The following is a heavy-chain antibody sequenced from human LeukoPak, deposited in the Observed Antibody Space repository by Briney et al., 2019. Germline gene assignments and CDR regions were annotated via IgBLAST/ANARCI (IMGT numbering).Heavy chain of an antibody. CDR1: GGSFSGYY. CDR2: INHSGST. J-gene: IGHJ6*02. D-gene: IGHD2-2*01. Sequence: PSETLSLTCAVYGGSFSGYYWSWIRQPPGKGLEWIGDINHSGSTNYNPSLKSRVTISVDTSKNQFSLKLSSVTAADTAVYYCARLLRGDIVVVPAAPRTYGMDVWGQGTTVTVSS. CDR3: ARLLRGDIVVVPAAPRTYGMDV. V-gene: IGHV4-34*01.